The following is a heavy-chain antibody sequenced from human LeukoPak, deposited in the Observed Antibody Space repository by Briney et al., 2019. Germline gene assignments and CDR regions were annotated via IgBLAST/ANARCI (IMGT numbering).Heavy chain of an antibody. CDR1: GGSFSGYY. V-gene: IGHV4-34*01. Sequence: SETLSLTCAVYGGSFSGYYWNWIRQSPGKGLEWIGQINHSGSTNYNPSLKSRVTISVDTSKNQFSLKLSSVTAADTAVYYCARRRGYCSGGSCYHLFDYWGQGTLVTVSS. CDR2: INHSGST. D-gene: IGHD2-15*01. CDR3: ARRRGYCSGGSCYHLFDY. J-gene: IGHJ4*02.